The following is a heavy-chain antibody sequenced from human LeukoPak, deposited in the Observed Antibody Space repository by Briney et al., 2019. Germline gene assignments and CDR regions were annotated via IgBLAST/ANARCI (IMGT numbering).Heavy chain of an antibody. CDR1: GFTFSSFS. Sequence: TGGSLRLSCAASGFTFSSFSMNWVRQAPGKGLEWVSTISSSSSHVYYADSVKGRFTISRDNAKNSVYLQMDSLRAEDTAVYYCTRPPGMDYWGQGTLVTVSS. D-gene: IGHD1-26*01. CDR3: TRPPGMDY. CDR2: ISSSSSHV. J-gene: IGHJ4*02. V-gene: IGHV3-21*01.